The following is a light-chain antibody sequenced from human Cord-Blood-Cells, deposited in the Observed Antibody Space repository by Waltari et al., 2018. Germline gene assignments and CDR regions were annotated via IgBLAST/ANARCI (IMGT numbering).Light chain of an antibody. CDR1: QGIRNG. CDR2: AAS. Sequence: DIQMTQSPPSRSASVGARVTITCRASQGIRNGLGWYQQKPGKATKRLIYAASSLQSGVPSRFSGSGSGTEFTLTISSLQPEDFATYYCLQHNSYPHTFGPGTKVDIK. V-gene: IGKV1-17*01. CDR3: LQHNSYPHT. J-gene: IGKJ3*01.